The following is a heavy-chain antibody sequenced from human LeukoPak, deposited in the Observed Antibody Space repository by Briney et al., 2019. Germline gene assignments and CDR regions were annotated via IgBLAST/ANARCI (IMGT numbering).Heavy chain of an antibody. D-gene: IGHD6-19*01. CDR1: GYTFTSYA. J-gene: IGHJ5*02. CDR3: ARGIAVAMSCFDP. V-gene: IGHV1-3*03. CDR2: INAGSGNT. Sequence: GASVKVSCKASGYTFTSYAIHWVRQAPGQRLEWMGWINAGSGNTKYLEEFQGRVTITRDTAASTAYMELSSLRSEDMAVYYCARGIAVAMSCFDPWGQGTLVTVSS.